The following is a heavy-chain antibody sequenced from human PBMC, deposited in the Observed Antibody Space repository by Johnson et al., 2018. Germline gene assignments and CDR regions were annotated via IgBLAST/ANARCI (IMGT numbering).Heavy chain of an antibody. Sequence: QLVESGGGVVQPGRSLRLSCAASGFTFSSYGMHWVRQAPGKGLEWVAVIWYDGSNKYYADSVKGRFTISRDNSKNTLYVQMNSRRAEDTGVYYSARDTGGGIQLEPDAFDIWGQGTMVTVSS. CDR3: ARDTGGGIQLEPDAFDI. CDR1: GFTFSSYG. J-gene: IGHJ3*02. D-gene: IGHD5-18*01. CDR2: IWYDGSNK. V-gene: IGHV3-33*01.